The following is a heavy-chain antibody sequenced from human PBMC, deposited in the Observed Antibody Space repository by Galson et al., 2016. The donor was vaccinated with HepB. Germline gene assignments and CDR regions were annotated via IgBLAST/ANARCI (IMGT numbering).Heavy chain of an antibody. Sequence: SLRLSCAASGFTFGTYTMHWIRQAPGEGLQWVSLITGDRANAYYADSVKGRFTISRENRKNSRYLQMNSLRTEDTALHYCETDHGVYSGFDYWGQGTLVTLSS. CDR2: ITGDRANA. CDR1: GFTFGTYT. J-gene: IGHJ4*02. CDR3: ETDHGVYSGFDY. D-gene: IGHD4-17*01. V-gene: IGHV3-43*01.